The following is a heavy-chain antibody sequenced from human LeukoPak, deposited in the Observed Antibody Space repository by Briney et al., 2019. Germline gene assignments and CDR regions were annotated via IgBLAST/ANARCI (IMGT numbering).Heavy chain of an antibody. J-gene: IGHJ4*02. Sequence: GGSLRLSCAASGFTFSSYSMNWVRQAPGKGLEWVSSISSSSSYIYYADSVKGRFTISRDNAKNSLYLQMNSLRAEDTAVYYCARGDYYYDSSGYYSYWGQGTLVTVSS. CDR1: GFTFSSYS. D-gene: IGHD3-22*01. CDR2: ISSSSSYI. V-gene: IGHV3-21*01. CDR3: ARGDYYYDSSGYYSY.